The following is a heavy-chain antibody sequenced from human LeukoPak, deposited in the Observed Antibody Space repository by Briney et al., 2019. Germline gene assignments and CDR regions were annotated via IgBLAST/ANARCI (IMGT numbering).Heavy chain of an antibody. Sequence: ASVKVSCKASGGTFSSYAISWVRQPPGQGLEWMGRIIPIFGIANYAQKFQGRVTITADKSTSTAYMELSSLRSEDTAVYYCARELKDSYGYGYYYYYGMDVWGQGTTVTVSS. CDR1: GGTFSSYA. J-gene: IGHJ6*02. D-gene: IGHD5-18*01. CDR3: ARELKDSYGYGYYYYYGMDV. CDR2: IIPIFGIA. V-gene: IGHV1-69*04.